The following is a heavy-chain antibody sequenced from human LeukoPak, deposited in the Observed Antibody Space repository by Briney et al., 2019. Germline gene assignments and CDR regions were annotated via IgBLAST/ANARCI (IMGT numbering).Heavy chain of an antibody. V-gene: IGHV1-8*01. D-gene: IGHD3-22*01. Sequence: ASVKVSCXASGYTFASYDINWVRQASGQGLEWMGWMNPNSGNTGYAQKFQGRVTMTRNTSISTAYMELSSLRSEDTAVYYCARTDGYYDSSGNWGQGTLVTVSS. CDR1: GYTFASYD. CDR3: ARTDGYYDSSGN. CDR2: MNPNSGNT. J-gene: IGHJ4*02.